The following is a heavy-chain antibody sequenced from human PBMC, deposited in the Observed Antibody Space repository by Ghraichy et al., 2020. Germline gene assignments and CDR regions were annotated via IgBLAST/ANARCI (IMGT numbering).Heavy chain of an antibody. D-gene: IGHD4-23*01. CDR1: GFSFSSHS. Sequence: LTCVGSGFSFSSHSMNWVRQSPGKGLEWVSYITASSRTTSYADSVRGRFTISRDNAQNSLYLQMNSLRDEDTGVYYCARGATVVRFFYFNGMDVWGQGTTVTVSS. J-gene: IGHJ6*02. CDR3: ARGATVVRFFYFNGMDV. CDR2: ITASSRTT. V-gene: IGHV3-48*02.